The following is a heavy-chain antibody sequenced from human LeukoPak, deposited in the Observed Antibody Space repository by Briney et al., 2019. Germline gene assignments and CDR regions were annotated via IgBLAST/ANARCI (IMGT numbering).Heavy chain of an antibody. J-gene: IGHJ4*02. V-gene: IGHV4-34*01. CDR3: ARVYGSTDY. D-gene: IGHD2-2*01. CDR2: INHSGST. CDR1: GGSFSGYY. Sequence: SETLSLTCAVYGGSFSGYYWSWIRQPPGKGLEWIGEINHSGSTNYNPSIKSRVTISVDTSKNQLSLKLSSVTAADTAVYYCARVYGSTDYWGQGTLVTVSS.